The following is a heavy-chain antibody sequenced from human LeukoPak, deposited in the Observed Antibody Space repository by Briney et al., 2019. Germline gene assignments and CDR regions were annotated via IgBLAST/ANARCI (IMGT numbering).Heavy chain of an antibody. CDR3: ARAPHYCSGGTCYDY. Sequence: GGSLRLSCSASGFTFSDYYMSWIRQAPGKGLEWVSYITSSTSSTNYADSVKGRFTISRDNAKNSLYLQMDSLRAEDTAVYYRARAPHYCSGGTCYDYWGQGTLVTVSS. CDR2: ITSSTSST. CDR1: GFTFSDYY. J-gene: IGHJ4*02. D-gene: IGHD2-15*01. V-gene: IGHV3-11*06.